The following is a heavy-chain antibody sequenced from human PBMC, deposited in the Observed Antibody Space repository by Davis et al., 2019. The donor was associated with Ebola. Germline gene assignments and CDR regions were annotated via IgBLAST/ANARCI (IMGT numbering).Heavy chain of an antibody. J-gene: IGHJ6*03. CDR2: IYYSGST. CDR1: GGSISSYY. D-gene: IGHD4-11*01. V-gene: IGHV4-59*08. Sequence: PSENLSLTCTVSGGSISSYYWSWIRQPPGKGLEWIGYIYYSGSTNYNPSLKSRVTISVDTSKNQFSLELSSVTAADTAVYYCARGLHYYYYYYYMDVWGKGTTVTVSS. CDR3: ARGLHYYYYYYYMDV.